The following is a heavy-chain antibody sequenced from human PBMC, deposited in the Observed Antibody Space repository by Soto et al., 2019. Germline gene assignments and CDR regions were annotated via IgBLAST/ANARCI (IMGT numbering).Heavy chain of an antibody. Sequence: QVRLVESGGGVVQPGRSLRLSCAASGFSFSNYAMHWVRQAPGKGLEWVAVISYDGSNKNYADSVKGRFTISRDNSKNTLDLQMYSLRAEDTAVFDCTRDIIRELDYYYYYGMDVWGQGTTVTVSS. CDR3: TRDIIRELDYYYYYGMDV. CDR1: GFSFSNYA. D-gene: IGHD1-26*01. V-gene: IGHV3-30-3*01. CDR2: ISYDGSNK. J-gene: IGHJ6*02.